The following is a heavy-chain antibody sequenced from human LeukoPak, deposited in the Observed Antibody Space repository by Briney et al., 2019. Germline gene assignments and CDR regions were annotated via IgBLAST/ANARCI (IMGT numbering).Heavy chain of an antibody. D-gene: IGHD6-13*01. CDR3: AKDGKKYGSTWDFDY. V-gene: IGHV3-23*01. CDR1: GFTFSSYA. Sequence: PGGSLRLSCAAPGFTFSSYAIIWVRQAPGKGLEWVSTISCSGGSTNYADSVKGRFTISRDNSKNTLYLQMNSLRAEDTAVYYCAKDGKKYGSTWDFDYWGQGTLVTVSS. CDR2: ISCSGGST. J-gene: IGHJ4*02.